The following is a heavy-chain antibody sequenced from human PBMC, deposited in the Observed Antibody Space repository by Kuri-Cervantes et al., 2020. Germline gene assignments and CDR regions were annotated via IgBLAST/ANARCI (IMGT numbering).Heavy chain of an antibody. CDR3: VVIAVADKTDY. Sequence: GESLKISCAASGFTFSDYYMSWIRQAPGKGLEWVSYISSSGSTIYYADPVKGRFTISRDNAKNSLYLQMNSLRAEDTAVYYCVVIAVADKTDYWGQGTLVTVSS. CDR1: GFTFSDYY. J-gene: IGHJ4*02. V-gene: IGHV3-11*01. D-gene: IGHD6-19*01. CDR2: ISSSGSTI.